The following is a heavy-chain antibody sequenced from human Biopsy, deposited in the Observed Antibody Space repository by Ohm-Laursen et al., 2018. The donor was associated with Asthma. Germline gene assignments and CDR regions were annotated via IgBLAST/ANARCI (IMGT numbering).Heavy chain of an antibody. CDR3: VRDGTDDAFDI. CDR1: GFSFSNFA. V-gene: IGHV3-30*01. CDR2: ISKDASTQ. Sequence: SLRLSCAASGFSFSNFAIHWVRQTPGKGLEWVGVISKDASTQDYADSVKGRFTTARDNSKNTLDLQMNSLREEDTAVYYCVRDGTDDAFDIWGQGTVVSVSS. D-gene: IGHD1-1*01. J-gene: IGHJ3*02.